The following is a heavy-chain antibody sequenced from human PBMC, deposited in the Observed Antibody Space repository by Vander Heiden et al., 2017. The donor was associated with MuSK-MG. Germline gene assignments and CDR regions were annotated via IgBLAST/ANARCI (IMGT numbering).Heavy chain of an antibody. CDR1: GFHFSSHS. J-gene: IGHJ4*02. CDR3: ARRLNVVGDRDFFDF. V-gene: IGHV3-23*01. D-gene: IGHD1-26*01. CDR2: ISPSSHSA. Sequence: EVQLLESGGGLVQPGGSLRLSCVASGFHFSSHSMRWVRQAPGKGLEWVVAISPSSHSATYADSVRGRFTVSRDNSKNTFYLQMNSLRAEDTALYYCARRLNVVGDRDFFDFWGQGTLVTVSS.